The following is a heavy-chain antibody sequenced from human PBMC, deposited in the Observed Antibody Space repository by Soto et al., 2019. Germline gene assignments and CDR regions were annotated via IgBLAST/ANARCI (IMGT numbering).Heavy chain of an antibody. CDR2: IWYDGSNK. V-gene: IGHV3-33*01. CDR3: ASDGRPYGSLYVYYGMDG. J-gene: IGHJ6*02. D-gene: IGHD3-10*01. CDR1: GFTFSSYG. Sequence: QVQLVESGGGVVQPGRSLRLSCAASGFTFSSYGIHWVRQAPGRWLVRVAVIWYDGSNKYYADCLKGHFTIARDNSKNTLDLQIPSLRAEYTAVAYCASDGRPYGSLYVYYGMDGWGQGTMVIVSS.